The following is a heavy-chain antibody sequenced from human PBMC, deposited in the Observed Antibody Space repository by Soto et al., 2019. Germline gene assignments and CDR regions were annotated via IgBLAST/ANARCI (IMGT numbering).Heavy chain of an antibody. V-gene: IGHV4-39*01. CDR1: GGSISSSSYY. D-gene: IGHD3-9*01. CDR3: ARHRGYYDILTGYYTELNFDY. J-gene: IGHJ4*02. Sequence: LSLTCTVSGGSISSSSYYWGWIRQPPGKGLVWIGGIYYSGTTYYNPSLKSRVTISVDTSKNQFSLKLSSVTAADTAVYYCARHRGYYDILTGYYTELNFDYWGQGTLVTVSS. CDR2: IYYSGTT.